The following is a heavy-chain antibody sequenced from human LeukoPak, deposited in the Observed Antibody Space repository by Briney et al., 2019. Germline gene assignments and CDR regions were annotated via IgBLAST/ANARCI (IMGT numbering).Heavy chain of an antibody. CDR2: IGHVAGDI. J-gene: IGHJ4*02. CDR1: GFTFTSVS. CDR3: ARDPPFIIGTTFFDY. Sequence: GGSLRLSCATSGFTFTSVSMGWVRQAPGKGLEWVAFIGHVAGDIFYADSVKGRFNISRDDAKGSVYLQMNSLRVDDTAVYFCARDPPFIIGTTFFDYWGQGTLVTVSS. D-gene: IGHD1-20*01. V-gene: IGHV3-21*01.